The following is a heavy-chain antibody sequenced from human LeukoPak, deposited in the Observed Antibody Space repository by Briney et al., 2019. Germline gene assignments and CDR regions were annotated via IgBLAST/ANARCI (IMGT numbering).Heavy chain of an antibody. D-gene: IGHD3-10*01. CDR3: ARATGSYWFDP. J-gene: IGHJ5*02. CDR2: IYYSGST. Sequence: PSETLSLTCAVYGGSFSDYYWSWIRQTPGKGLEWIGYIYYSGSTNYNPSLKSRVTISVDTSKNQFSLKLSSVTAADTAVYYCARATGSYWFDPWGQGTLVTVSS. V-gene: IGHV4-59*01. CDR1: GGSFSDYY.